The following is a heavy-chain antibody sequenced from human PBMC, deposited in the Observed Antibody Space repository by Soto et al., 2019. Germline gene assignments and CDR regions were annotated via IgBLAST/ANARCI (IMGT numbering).Heavy chain of an antibody. CDR3: ARTLRVAGRNWFDP. V-gene: IGHV4-59*01. CDR2: IYYSGST. Sequence: KPSEPLSLTCTVSCGSISSYYSSWIRQPPGKGLEWIGYIYYSGSTNYNPSLKSRVTISVDTSKNQFSLKLSSVTAADTAVYYCARTLRVAGRNWFDPWGQGTLVTVSS. J-gene: IGHJ5*02. CDR1: CGSISSYY. D-gene: IGHD6-19*01.